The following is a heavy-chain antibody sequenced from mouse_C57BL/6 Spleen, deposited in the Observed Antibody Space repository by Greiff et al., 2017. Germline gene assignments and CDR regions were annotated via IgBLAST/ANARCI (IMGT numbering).Heavy chain of an antibody. D-gene: IGHD1-1*02. J-gene: IGHJ2*01. CDR2: IRNTANGYTS. Sequence: EVQLVQSGGGLVQPGGSLSLSCAASGFTFTDYYMSWVRQPPGKALEWLGFIRNTANGYTSEYSASVKGRLTISTDTSQSILYLQMIALRAEDSDTYYCARYRGGRYDYGGWGQGTTLTV. V-gene: IGHV7-3*01. CDR3: ARYRGGRYDYGG. CDR1: GFTFTDYY.